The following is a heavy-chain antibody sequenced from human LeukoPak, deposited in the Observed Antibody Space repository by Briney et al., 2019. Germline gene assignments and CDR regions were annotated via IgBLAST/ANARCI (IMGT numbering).Heavy chain of an antibody. V-gene: IGHV4-38-2*02. CDR3: ATQILLCHYY. CDR2: IHHSGRT. D-gene: IGHD2-2*01. J-gene: IGHJ4*02. Sequence: SETLSLTCTVSGYSISSDYYWGWIRQPPGKGLEWIGSIHHSGRTYYNPSLKSRVTISIDTSKNQFSLKLSSVTAADTAVYYCATQILLCHYYWGQGTLVTVSS. CDR1: GYSISSDYY.